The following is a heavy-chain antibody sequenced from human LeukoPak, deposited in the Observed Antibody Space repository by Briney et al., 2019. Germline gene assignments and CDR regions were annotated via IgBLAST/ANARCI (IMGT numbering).Heavy chain of an antibody. D-gene: IGHD3-10*01. Sequence: SETLSLTCTVSGGSISSSSYYWGWIRQPPGKGLEWIGSIYYSGSTYYNPSLKSRVTISVDTSKNQFSLKLSSVTAADTAVYYCASSPRGLLWFGGSWGQGTLVTVSS. CDR2: IYYSGST. V-gene: IGHV4-39*07. CDR1: GGSISSSSYY. CDR3: ASSPRGLLWFGGS. J-gene: IGHJ4*02.